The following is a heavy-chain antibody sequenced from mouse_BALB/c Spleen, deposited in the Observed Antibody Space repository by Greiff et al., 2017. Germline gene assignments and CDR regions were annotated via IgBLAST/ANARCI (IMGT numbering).Heavy chain of an antibody. J-gene: IGHJ4*01. CDR1: GYTFTSYW. CDR2: IDPSDSYT. CDR3: ARVTMRYAMDY. Sequence: VQLQESGAELVKPGASVKLSCKASGYTFTSYWMHWVKQRPGQGLEWIGEIDPSDSYTNYNQKFKGKATLTVDKSSSTAYMQLSSLTSEDSAVYYCARVTMRYAMDYWGQGTSVTVSS. D-gene: IGHD1-1*02. V-gene: IGHV1-69*02.